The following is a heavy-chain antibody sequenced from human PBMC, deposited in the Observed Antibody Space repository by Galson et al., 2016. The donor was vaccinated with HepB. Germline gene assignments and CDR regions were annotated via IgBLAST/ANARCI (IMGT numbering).Heavy chain of an antibody. Sequence: SETLSLTCTVSGGSVDTGRSFWSWIRQFPGKGLEWIGSIYYSGSTNYNPSLNRRVTISIDTSKNQFSLKLSSVTAAATAVYYCAKDFSSSWFYYMDVWGKGTTVTVSS. J-gene: IGHJ6*03. CDR2: IYYSGST. V-gene: IGHV4-61*01. D-gene: IGHD6-6*01. CDR1: GGSVDTGRSF. CDR3: AKDFSSSWFYYMDV.